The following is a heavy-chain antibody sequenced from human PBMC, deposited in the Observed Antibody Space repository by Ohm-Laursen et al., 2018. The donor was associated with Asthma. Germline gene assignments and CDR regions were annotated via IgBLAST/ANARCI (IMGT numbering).Heavy chain of an antibody. D-gene: IGHD3-16*01. CDR1: EFTFSLYS. J-gene: IGHJ6*02. V-gene: IGHV3-48*01. CDR3: AREWGGMDV. CDR2: ISSSSSTI. Sequence: SLRLSCAASEFTFSLYSMNWVRQAPGEGLEWVSYISSSSSTIYYADSVKGRFTISRDNAKNSLYLQMNNLRAEDAAIYYCAREWGGMDVWGQGTTVTVSS.